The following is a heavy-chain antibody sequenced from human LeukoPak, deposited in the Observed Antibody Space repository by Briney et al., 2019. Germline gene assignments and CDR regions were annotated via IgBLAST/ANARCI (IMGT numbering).Heavy chain of an antibody. CDR2: IYHSGST. J-gene: IGHJ4*02. Sequence: SETLSPACTVSGYSISSGYYWGWIRPPPGKGLEWIGSIYHSGSTYYNPSLKSRVTISVDTSKNQFSLKLSSVTAADTAVYYCARRQHLELWGQGTLVTVSS. V-gene: IGHV4-38-2*02. CDR3: ARRQHLEL. CDR1: GYSISSGYY. D-gene: IGHD1-7*01.